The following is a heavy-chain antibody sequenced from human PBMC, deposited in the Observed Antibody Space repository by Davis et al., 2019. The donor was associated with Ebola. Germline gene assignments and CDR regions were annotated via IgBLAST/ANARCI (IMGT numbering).Heavy chain of an antibody. CDR1: GFTFSDYY. D-gene: IGHD1-20*01. J-gene: IGHJ6*02. Sequence: GESLKISCAASGFTFSDYYMSWIRQAPGKGLEWVSYISSSGSTIYYADSVKGRFTISRDNAKNSLYLQMNSLRAEDTAVYYCAAPRITGTSGYYYGMDVWGQGTTVTVSS. CDR3: AAPRITGTSGYYYGMDV. V-gene: IGHV3-11*04. CDR2: ISSSGSTI.